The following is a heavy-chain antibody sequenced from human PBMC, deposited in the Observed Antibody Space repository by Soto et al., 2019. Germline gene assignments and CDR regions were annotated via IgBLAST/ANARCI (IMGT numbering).Heavy chain of an antibody. V-gene: IGHV1-69*13. CDR2: IIPIFGTT. J-gene: IGHJ6*02. CDR1: GGTFSSHA. Sequence: VKDSCKASGGTFSSHAISWVRQAPGRGLEWMGGIIPIFGTTNYAQNFRAQVTITADESTSTAYMELSSLTSEDTAVYYCGSVGYCSSTNCLFYYYHYGMDVWGQGTTVNVS. D-gene: IGHD2-2*03. CDR3: GSVGYCSSTNCLFYYYHYGMDV.